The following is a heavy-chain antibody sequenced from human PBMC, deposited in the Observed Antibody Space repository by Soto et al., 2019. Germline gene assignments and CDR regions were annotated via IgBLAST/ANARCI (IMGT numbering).Heavy chain of an antibody. Sequence: QVQLQESGPGLVKPSETLSLTCTVSGGSISHHYWSWIRQPPGKRLEWIGYIYYSGNTKYNPSLESRVTISVDPSKNPFSLKLSSVTAVDTALYYCARGFYDSSGYSSPFDSWGQGTQVTVSS. J-gene: IGHJ5*01. CDR3: ARGFYDSSGYSSPFDS. CDR1: GGSISHHY. CDR2: IYYSGNT. V-gene: IGHV4-59*11. D-gene: IGHD3-22*01.